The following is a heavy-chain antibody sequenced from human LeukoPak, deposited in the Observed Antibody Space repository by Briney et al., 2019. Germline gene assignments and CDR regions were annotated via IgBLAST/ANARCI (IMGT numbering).Heavy chain of an antibody. D-gene: IGHD6-13*01. CDR1: GYSISSGYY. V-gene: IGHV4-38-2*02. CDR2: IYHSGST. J-gene: IGHJ4*02. CDR3: ARDSGIAAAGTVDY. Sequence: NPSETLSLTCAVSGYSISSGYYWGCIRPPPGKGLEWIGSIYHSGSTYYNPSLKSRVTISVDTSKNQFSLKLSSVTAADTAVYYCARDSGIAAAGTVDYWGQGTLVTVSS.